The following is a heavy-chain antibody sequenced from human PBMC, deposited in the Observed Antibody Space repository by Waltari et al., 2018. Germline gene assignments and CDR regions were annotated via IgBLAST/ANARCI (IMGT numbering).Heavy chain of an antibody. Sequence: EVQLVQSGAEVKKPGESLESYCKAPRDGFASYWNGWVRQMPGKGLEWMGIVNPRASETTYSPSFQGQVTLSVDKSISTAYLQWGSLRASDSAIYYCVRFFFGQLGGIEFWGQGTLVIVSS. CDR1: RDGFASYW. CDR3: VRFFFGQLGGIEF. J-gene: IGHJ4*02. D-gene: IGHD6-6*01. V-gene: IGHV5-51*01. CDR2: VNPRASET.